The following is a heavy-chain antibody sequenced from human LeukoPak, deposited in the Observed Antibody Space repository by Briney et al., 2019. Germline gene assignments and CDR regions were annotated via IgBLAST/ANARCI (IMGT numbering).Heavy chain of an antibody. V-gene: IGHV4-30-2*01. CDR3: ARIERQHGYYYYYMDV. D-gene: IGHD1-1*01. CDR2: IYHGGST. CDR1: GGSISSGGYY. J-gene: IGHJ6*03. Sequence: PSETLSLTCTVSGGSISSGGYYWSWIRQPPGKGLEWVGYIYHGGSTYYNPSLKSRVTISVNRSKNQFSLKLSSVTAADTAVYYCARIERQHGYYYYYMDVWGKGTTVTVSS.